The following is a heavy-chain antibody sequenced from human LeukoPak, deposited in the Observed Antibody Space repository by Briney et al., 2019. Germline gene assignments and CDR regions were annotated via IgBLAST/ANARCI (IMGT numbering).Heavy chain of an antibody. CDR1: GGSISSGGYY. D-gene: IGHD5-24*01. CDR2: IYYSGST. CDR3: ARAFGRMATEYFDY. V-gene: IGHV4-31*03. J-gene: IGHJ4*02. Sequence: PSETLSLTCTVSGGSISSGGYYWSWIRQHPGKGLEWIGYIYYSGSTYYNPSLKSRVTISVDTSKNQFSLKLSSVTAADTAVYYCARAFGRMATEYFDYWGQGTLVTVSS.